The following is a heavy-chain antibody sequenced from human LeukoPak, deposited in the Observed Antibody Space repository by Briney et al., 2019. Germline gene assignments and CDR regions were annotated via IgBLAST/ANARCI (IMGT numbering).Heavy chain of an antibody. Sequence: ASVKVSCKVSGYTLTELSMHWVRQAPGKGLEWMGGFDPEDGETIYAQKLQGRVTMTTDTSTSTAYMELRSLRSDDTAVYYCARQEYYYDSSGYFYFDYWGQGTLVTVSS. J-gene: IGHJ4*02. D-gene: IGHD3-22*01. V-gene: IGHV1-24*01. CDR1: GYTLTELS. CDR3: ARQEYYYDSSGYFYFDY. CDR2: FDPEDGET.